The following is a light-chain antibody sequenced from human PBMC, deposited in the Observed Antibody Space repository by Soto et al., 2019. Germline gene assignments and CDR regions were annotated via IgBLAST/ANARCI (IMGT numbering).Light chain of an antibody. CDR1: QSISSSY. V-gene: IGKV3-20*01. Sequence: EIVLTQSPGTLSLSPGERATLSCRASQSISSSYLAWYQQKPGQAPRLLIYASSTRATGIPDRFSGGGSGTDFTLSISRLEPEDFAVYYFQQYATSQTFGQGTKVEIK. CDR2: ASS. CDR3: QQYATSQT. J-gene: IGKJ1*01.